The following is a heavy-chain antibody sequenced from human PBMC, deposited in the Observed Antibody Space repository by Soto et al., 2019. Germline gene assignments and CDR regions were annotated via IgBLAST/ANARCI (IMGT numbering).Heavy chain of an antibody. CDR2: ISYDGSNK. CDR1: GFSVRGYS. D-gene: IGHD3-10*01. Sequence: GGSLRLSCEASGFSVRGYSMNWVRQAPGKGLEWVAVISYDGSNKYYADSVKGRFTISRDNSKNTLYLQMNSLRAEDTAVYYCARDWYYGSGSSPSRRTKPNYYYYGMDVWGQGTTVTVSS. CDR3: ARDWYYGSGSSPSRRTKPNYYYYGMDV. V-gene: IGHV3-30*03. J-gene: IGHJ6*02.